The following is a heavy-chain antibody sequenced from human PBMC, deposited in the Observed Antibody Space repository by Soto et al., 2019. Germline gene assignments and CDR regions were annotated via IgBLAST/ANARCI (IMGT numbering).Heavy chain of an antibody. Sequence: PSETLSLTCAVSGGSISSSNWWSWVRQPPGKGLEWIGEIYHSGSTNYNPSLKSRVTISVDKSKNQFSLKLSSVTAADTAVYYCARDHRAYGTGGYYYYYGMDVWGQGTTVT. J-gene: IGHJ6*02. CDR2: IYHSGST. D-gene: IGHD2-8*02. CDR3: ARDHRAYGTGGYYYYYGMDV. CDR1: GGSISSSNW. V-gene: IGHV4-4*02.